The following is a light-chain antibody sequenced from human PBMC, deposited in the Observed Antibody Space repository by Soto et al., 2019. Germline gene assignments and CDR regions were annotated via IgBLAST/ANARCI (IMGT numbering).Light chain of an antibody. CDR2: GNN. CDR3: QSYDSSLSENVI. V-gene: IGLV1-40*01. CDR1: SSNIGAGYD. J-gene: IGLJ2*01. Sequence: QAVVTQPRSVSGAPGQRVTISCTGSSSNIGAGYDVHWYQQFPGTAPTLLIYGNNNRPSGVPDRFSGSKSGTSASLAIAGLQAEDEADYYCQSYDSSLSENVIFGGGTKLTVL.